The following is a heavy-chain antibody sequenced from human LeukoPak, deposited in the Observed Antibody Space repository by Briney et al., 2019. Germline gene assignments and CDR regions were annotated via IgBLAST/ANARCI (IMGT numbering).Heavy chain of an antibody. V-gene: IGHV3-23*01. D-gene: IGHD6-13*01. CDR2: IIGRGGGI. CDR1: GFTFSTHT. Sequence: GGSLRLSCVASGFTFSTHTMYWVRLAPGKGLEWVSIIGRGGGIHYADSVGGRFTISRDDSKNTLYLQMNSLRAEDTAVYYCARSSRSSSWPYYYYYYGMDVWGQGTTVTVSS. J-gene: IGHJ6*02. CDR3: ARSSRSSSWPYYYYYYGMDV.